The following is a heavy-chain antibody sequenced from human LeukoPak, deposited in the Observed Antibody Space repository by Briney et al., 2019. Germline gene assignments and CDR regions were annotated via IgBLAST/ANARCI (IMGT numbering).Heavy chain of an antibody. D-gene: IGHD6-6*01. V-gene: IGHV3-53*01. CDR3: AREARPISIAARPGTTAFDI. Sequence: PGGSLRLSCAASGFTVSSNYMSWVRQAPGKGLEWVSVIYSGGSTYYADSVKGRFTISRHNSKNTLYLQMNSLRAEDTAVYYCAREARPISIAARPGTTAFDIWGQGTMVTVSS. CDR1: GFTVSSNY. CDR2: IYSGGST. J-gene: IGHJ3*02.